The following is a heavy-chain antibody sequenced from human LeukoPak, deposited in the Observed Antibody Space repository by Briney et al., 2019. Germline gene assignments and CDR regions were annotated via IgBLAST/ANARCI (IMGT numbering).Heavy chain of an antibody. J-gene: IGHJ6*03. CDR2: VYYSGST. CDR1: GGSISLSYYY. Sequence: SETLSLTCSVSGGSISLSYYYWGWIRQPPGKALEWIGSVYYSGSTYYNPSLKSRVTMSADTSKNQFSLKLNSVTAADTAVYYCAREGDSIVGALGYYYYMDVWGKGTTVTVSS. CDR3: AREGDSIVGALGYYYYMDV. D-gene: IGHD1-26*01. V-gene: IGHV4-39*07.